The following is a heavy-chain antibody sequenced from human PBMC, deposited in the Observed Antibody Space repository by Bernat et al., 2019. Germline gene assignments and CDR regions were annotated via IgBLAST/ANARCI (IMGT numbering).Heavy chain of an antibody. V-gene: IGHV3-30-3*01. J-gene: IGHJ6*03. CDR1: GFTFSSYA. Sequence: QVQLVESGGGVVQPGRSLRLSCAASGFTFSSYAMHWVRQAPGKGLEWVAVTSYDGSNKYYADSVKGRFTISRDNAKNSLYLQMNSLRAEDTAVYYCARGTSTSAPYMDVWGKGTTVTVSS. CDR3: ARGTSTSAPYMDV. CDR2: TSYDGSNK.